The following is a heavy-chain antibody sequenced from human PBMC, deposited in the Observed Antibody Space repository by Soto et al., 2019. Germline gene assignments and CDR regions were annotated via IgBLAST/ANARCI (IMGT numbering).Heavy chain of an antibody. Sequence: GGSLRLSCAASGFTITDAWTFSDAWMNWVRQAPGRGLEWVGRIKSEKSGGTIDYGSPVKGRFTISRDDSKNMVFLHMNSLKTEDTAVYYCTHTRGWPPSGFDIWGPGT. D-gene: IGHD3-3*01. V-gene: IGHV3-15*07. CDR3: THTRGWPPSGFDI. CDR1: GFTITDAWTFSDAW. J-gene: IGHJ3*02. CDR2: IKSEKSGGTI.